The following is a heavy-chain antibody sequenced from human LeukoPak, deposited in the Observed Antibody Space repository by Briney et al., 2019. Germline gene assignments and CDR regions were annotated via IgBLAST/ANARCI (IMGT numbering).Heavy chain of an antibody. V-gene: IGHV4-39*01. J-gene: IGHJ3*02. CDR2: IYYSGNT. D-gene: IGHD1-1*01. CDR3: ARTLDTTATSLYDAFDI. CDR1: GGSISSSSYY. Sequence: SETLSLTCTVSGGSISSSSYYWGWIHQPPGKGLEWIGSIYYSGNTYYNPSLKSRVTISVDTSKNQFSLKLNSVTAADTAVYYCARTLDTTATSLYDAFDIWGQGTVVTVSS.